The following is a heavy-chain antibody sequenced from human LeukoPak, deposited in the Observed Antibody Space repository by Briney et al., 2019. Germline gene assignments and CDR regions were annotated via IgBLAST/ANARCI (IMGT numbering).Heavy chain of an antibody. D-gene: IGHD2-15*01. J-gene: IGHJ4*02. CDR2: IYPGDSDT. Sequence: GASLKTSFKGSGSRFNNYWIGWVRQMPGKGLGWMGIIYPGDSDTRYSPSFQGQVTISADKSISTAYLQWSSLKASDTAMYYCARQICSGGSCFGGYWGQGTLVTVSS. CDR3: ARQICSGGSCFGGY. CDR1: GSRFNNYW. V-gene: IGHV5-51*01.